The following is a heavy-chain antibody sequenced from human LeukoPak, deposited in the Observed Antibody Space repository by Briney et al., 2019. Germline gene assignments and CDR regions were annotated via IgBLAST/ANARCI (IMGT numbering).Heavy chain of an antibody. J-gene: IGHJ4*02. CDR1: GFTFNNAW. Sequence: NPGGSLRLSCAASGFTFNNAWMNWVRQAPGKGLEWVGLIRTKTDGETTDYAAPVKGRFTISRDDSENTVYLQMNRLKIEDAAVYYCATDPVIVVMTAPGDGLGYWGQGTLVTVSS. CDR2: IRTKTDGETT. CDR3: ATDPVIVVMTAPGDGLGY. D-gene: IGHD2-21*02. V-gene: IGHV3-15*07.